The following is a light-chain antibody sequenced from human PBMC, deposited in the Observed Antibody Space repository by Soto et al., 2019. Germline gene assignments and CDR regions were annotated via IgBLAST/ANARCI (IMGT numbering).Light chain of an antibody. CDR1: SSDIGVYDY. V-gene: IGLV2-14*01. CDR2: EVT. Sequence: QSVLTQPASVSGSPGQSITISCTGTSSDIGVYDYVSWYQQHPGKAPKLIIYEVTNRPSGLSNRFSGSKSDNTASLTISGLQAEDEADYYCSSYTSIITVVFGGGTQLTVL. CDR3: SSYTSIITVV. J-gene: IGLJ2*01.